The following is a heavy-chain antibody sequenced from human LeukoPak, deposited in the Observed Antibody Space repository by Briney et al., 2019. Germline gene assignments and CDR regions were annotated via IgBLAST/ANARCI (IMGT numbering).Heavy chain of an antibody. D-gene: IGHD2-15*01. V-gene: IGHV1-69*04. J-gene: IGHJ5*02. CDR3: ARDHCSGGSCYRGWFDP. Sequence: APVKVSCKASGGTFSSYAISWVRQAPGQGLEWMGRIIPILGIANYAQKFQGRVTITADKSTSTAYMELSSLRSEDTAVYYCARDHCSGGSCYRGWFDPWGQETLVTVSS. CDR2: IIPILGIA. CDR1: GGTFSSYA.